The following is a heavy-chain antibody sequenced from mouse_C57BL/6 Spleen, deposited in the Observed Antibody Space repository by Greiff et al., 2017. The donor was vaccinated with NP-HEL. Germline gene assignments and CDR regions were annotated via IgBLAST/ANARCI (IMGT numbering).Heavy chain of an antibody. Sequence: EVQVVESGGGLVQSGRSLRLSCATSGFTFSDFYMEWVRQAPGKGLAWIAASRNKANDYTTDSRPSLMGRFIVSRDTSQSILYLQMNARRSEKTAMYYCARGYDGSEDWYFDVGGTGTTVTVSS. D-gene: IGHD1-1*01. V-gene: IGHV7-1*01. J-gene: IGHJ1*03. CDR2: SRNKANDYTT. CDR3: ARGYDGSEDWYFDV. CDR1: GFTFSDFY.